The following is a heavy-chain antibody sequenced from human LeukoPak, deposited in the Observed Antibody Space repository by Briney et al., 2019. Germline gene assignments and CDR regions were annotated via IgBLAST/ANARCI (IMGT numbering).Heavy chain of an antibody. Sequence: PGGSLRLSCAASGFTFSSYAMTWVRQAPGKGLEWVSAISGSGGTTYYADSVKGRFSISRDNSKNTLYLQMNSLRAEDTAVYYCAKGAAAGPRRFYFDYWGQGTLVTVSS. CDR1: GFTFSSYA. V-gene: IGHV3-23*01. CDR2: ISGSGGTT. D-gene: IGHD6-13*01. CDR3: AKGAAAGPRRFYFDY. J-gene: IGHJ4*02.